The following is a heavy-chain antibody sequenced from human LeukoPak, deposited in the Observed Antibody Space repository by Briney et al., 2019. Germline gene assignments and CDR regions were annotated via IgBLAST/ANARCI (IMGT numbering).Heavy chain of an antibody. D-gene: IGHD1-26*01. J-gene: IGHJ4*02. CDR3: ARGPGIVGAIWVDY. CDR1: GGSISSYD. V-gene: IGHV4-59*01. Sequence: WETLCLPCRVPGGSISSYDWSWIRKPPGKGLEWSGNIYYSGSANYNPSLTRRVTISVGTSKNQFSRKLSSVTAADTAVYDCARGPGIVGAIWVDYWGQGTLVTVSS. CDR2: IYYSGSA.